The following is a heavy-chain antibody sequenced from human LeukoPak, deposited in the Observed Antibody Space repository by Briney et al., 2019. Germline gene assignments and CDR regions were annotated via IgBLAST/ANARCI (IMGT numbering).Heavy chain of an antibody. V-gene: IGHV3-23*01. CDR1: GFTFSSYA. CDR2: ISGSGGST. CDR3: AKDRYSSGWYLTAYFDY. D-gene: IGHD6-19*01. J-gene: IGHJ4*02. Sequence: GGSLRLFCAASGFTFSSYAMSWVRQAPGKGLEEVSAISGSGGSTYYADSVKGRFTISRDNSKNTLYLQMNSLRAEDTAVYYCAKDRYSSGWYLTAYFDYWGQGTLVTVSS.